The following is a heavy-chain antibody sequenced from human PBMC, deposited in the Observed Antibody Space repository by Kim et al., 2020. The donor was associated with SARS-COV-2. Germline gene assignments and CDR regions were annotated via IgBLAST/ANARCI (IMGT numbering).Heavy chain of an antibody. D-gene: IGHD3-10*01. J-gene: IGHJ5*02. CDR1: GYTFTSYG. CDR2: ISTYHGNT. V-gene: IGHV1-18*01. CDR3: ARDRGSGSYVPSEFDL. Sequence: ASVKVSCKASGYTFTSYGINWVRQAPGQGLEWMGWISTYHGNTKYAQKLQGRVTMTTDTSTSTASMELRSLRSDDTAVYYCARDRGSGSYVPSEFDLWGQGTLVTVSP.